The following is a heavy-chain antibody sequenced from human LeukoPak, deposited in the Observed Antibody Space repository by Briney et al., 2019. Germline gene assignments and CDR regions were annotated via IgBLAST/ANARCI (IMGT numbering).Heavy chain of an antibody. D-gene: IGHD6-13*01. CDR2: INAGNGNT. V-gene: IGHV1-3*01. CDR1: GYTFTSYA. Sequence: VASVKVSRKASGYTFTSYAMHWVRQAPGQRLEWMGWINAGNGNTKYSQKFQGRVTITRDTSASTAYMELSSLRSEDTAVYYCARVGSSWSGFDYWGQGTLVTVSS. CDR3: ARVGSSWSGFDY. J-gene: IGHJ4*02.